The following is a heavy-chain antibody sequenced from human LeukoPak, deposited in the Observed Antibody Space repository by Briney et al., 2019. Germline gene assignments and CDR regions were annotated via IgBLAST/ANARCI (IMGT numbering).Heavy chain of an antibody. D-gene: IGHD1-26*01. CDR2: IYYSGST. J-gene: IGHJ4*02. CDR1: GGSISSYY. CDR3: ARGSGSKDY. V-gene: IGHV4-59*01. Sequence: PSETLSLTCTVSGGSISSYYWSWIRQPPGKGLEWIGYIYYSGSTNYNPSLESRVTISVDTSKNQFSLKLSSVTAADTAVYYCARGSGSKDYWGQGTLVTVSS.